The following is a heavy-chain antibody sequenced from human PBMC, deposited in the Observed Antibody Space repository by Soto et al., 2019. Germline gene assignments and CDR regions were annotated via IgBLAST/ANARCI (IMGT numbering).Heavy chain of an antibody. V-gene: IGHV1-2*07. CDR3: ARAGYLLVNWFDP. J-gene: IGHJ5*02. Sequence: QVQLVQSGAEVKKPGASVKVSCKASGYTLTGYYMHWVRQAPGQGLEWLGWINPNTGVTKYAHDFQGRVTMTRDTSISTTYMELSRLRSDDTAVYYCARAGYLLVNWFDPWGQGTLVTVSS. CDR2: INPNTGVT. CDR1: GYTLTGYY. D-gene: IGHD6-13*01.